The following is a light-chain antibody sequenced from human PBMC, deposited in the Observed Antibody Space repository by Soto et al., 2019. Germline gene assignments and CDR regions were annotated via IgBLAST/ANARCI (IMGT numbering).Light chain of an antibody. Sequence: QSALAQPASMSRPPGQSITISCTGNSSDVGRYDFVSWFQQHPGKAPKLMIYDVSIRPSGVSDHFSGSKSGNTASLTISGLQAEDEADYYCSSCTTSSTFVFGTGTKVTVL. CDR1: SSDVGRYDF. V-gene: IGLV2-14*01. J-gene: IGLJ1*01. CDR2: DVS. CDR3: SSCTTSSTFV.